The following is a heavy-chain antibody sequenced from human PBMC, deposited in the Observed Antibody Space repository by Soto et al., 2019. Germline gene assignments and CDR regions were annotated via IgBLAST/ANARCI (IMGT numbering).Heavy chain of an antibody. J-gene: IGHJ4*02. CDR2: INPNSGGT. D-gene: IGHD4-17*01. CDR3: ARAYGQYRFLAY. V-gene: IGHV1-2*04. Sequence: GAAGKVSWKGWGYSFTGYDMHWGGHAPGQGLEWMGWINPNSGGTNYAQKFQGWVTMTGDTSISTAYMDLGSLSSDDTAVYYCARAYGQYRFLAYWGQGSLVIVSS. CDR1: GYSFTGYD.